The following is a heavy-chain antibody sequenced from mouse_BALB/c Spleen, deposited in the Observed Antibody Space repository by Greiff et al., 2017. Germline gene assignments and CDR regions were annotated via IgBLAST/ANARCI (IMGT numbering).Heavy chain of an antibody. J-gene: IGHJ3*01. CDR1: GFSLTSYG. V-gene: IGHV2-9*02. D-gene: IGHD1-1*01. Sequence: VKLVESGPGLVAPSQSLSITCTVSGFSLTSYGVHWVRQPPGKGLEWLGVIWAGGSTNYNSALMSRLSISKDNSKSQVFLKMNSLQTDDTAMYYCARESYYGSSGFAYWGQGTLVTVSA. CDR3: ARESYYGSSGFAY. CDR2: IWAGGST.